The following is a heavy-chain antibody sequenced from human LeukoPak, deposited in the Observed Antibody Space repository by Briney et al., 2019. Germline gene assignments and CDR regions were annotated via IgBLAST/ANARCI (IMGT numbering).Heavy chain of an antibody. Sequence: SETLSLTCTVSGGPISSYYWSWIRQPPGKGLEWIGYIYYSGSTNYNPSLKSRVTISVDTSKNQFTLKLSSVTAAGTAVYYCARCAPYGSGSYFWFDPWGQGTLVTVSS. V-gene: IGHV4-59*01. D-gene: IGHD3-10*01. CDR2: IYYSGST. J-gene: IGHJ5*02. CDR1: GGPISSYY. CDR3: ARCAPYGSGSYFWFDP.